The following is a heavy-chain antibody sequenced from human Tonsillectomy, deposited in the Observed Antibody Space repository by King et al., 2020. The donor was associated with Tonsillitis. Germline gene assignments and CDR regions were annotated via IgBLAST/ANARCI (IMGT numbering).Heavy chain of an antibody. CDR1: GFTFSSYA. V-gene: IGHV3-23*04. CDR3: AKSGGENVWGSSLDY. CDR2: ISGSGVST. J-gene: IGHJ4*02. D-gene: IGHD3-16*01. Sequence: VQLVESGGGLVQPGGSLRLSCAASGFTFSSYAMSWVRQAPEKGLEWVSAISGSGVSTYYADSVKGRFTISRDNSKNTLYLQMNSLRAEETAVYYCAKSGGENVWGSSLDYWGQGTLVTVSS.